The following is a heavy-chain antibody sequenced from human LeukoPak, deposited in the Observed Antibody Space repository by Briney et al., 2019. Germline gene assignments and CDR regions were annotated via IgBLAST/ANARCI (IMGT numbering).Heavy chain of an antibody. CDR3: AKEHSNNWYDAFDI. CDR2: ISDSGDFT. J-gene: IGHJ3*02. CDR1: GITFSSYA. Sequence: GGSLRLSCAASGITFSSYAMSWVRQVPGKGLEWVSGISDSGDFTYYADSVKGRYTTSRDNSKNTLYLQMNSLRAEDTAVYYCAKEHSNNWYDAFDIWGQGTMVTVS. V-gene: IGHV3-23*01. D-gene: IGHD6-13*01.